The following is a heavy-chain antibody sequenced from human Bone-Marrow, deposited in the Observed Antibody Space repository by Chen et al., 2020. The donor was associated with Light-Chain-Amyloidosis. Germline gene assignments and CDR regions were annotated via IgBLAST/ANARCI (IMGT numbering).Heavy chain of an antibody. D-gene: IGHD3-16*02. CDR3: ARHPRYLDWFDP. V-gene: IGHV4-39*01. J-gene: IGHJ5*02. Sequence: QLQLQESGPGLVKPSETLSLTCTVSGDSINSSPYFWGWIRQSPGNGLEWIGTVFSTGTTYYNPSLKSRLTMSVDTSKNQFSLKLSSVTAADTAVYYCARHPRYLDWFDPWGQGILVIVSS. CDR1: GDSINSSPYF. CDR2: VFSTGTT.